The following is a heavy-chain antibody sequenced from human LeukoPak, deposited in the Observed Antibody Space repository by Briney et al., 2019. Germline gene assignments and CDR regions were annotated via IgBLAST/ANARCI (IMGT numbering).Heavy chain of an antibody. J-gene: IGHJ4*02. CDR3: ARDIDGNFDY. D-gene: IGHD5-24*01. V-gene: IGHV4-38-2*02. CDR2: IYHSGNT. CDR1: GYSLLSGYS. Sequence: SETLSLTCSFSGYSLLSGYSWAWIRQPPGKGLEWIGSIYHSGNTYSNPSLRSRVTISVDTSKNRFSLKLSSVTAADAAVYYCARDIDGNFDYWGQGTLVIVSS.